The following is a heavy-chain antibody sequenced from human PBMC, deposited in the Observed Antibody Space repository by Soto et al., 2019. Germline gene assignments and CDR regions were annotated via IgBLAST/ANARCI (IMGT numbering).Heavy chain of an antibody. CDR3: ARGRYYYHFYL. CDR1: GFASSSYE. CDR2: ISAIVRTI. J-gene: IGHJ2*01. D-gene: IGHD3-10*01. Sequence: GGSLRLSCLVSGFASSSYEFNWVRQAPGQGLEWISYISAIVRTIYYADAVKGLFTISRDDARSSLYLHMDRLTVEDTAIYHCARGRYYYHFYLWGRGSLVTVSS. V-gene: IGHV3-48*03.